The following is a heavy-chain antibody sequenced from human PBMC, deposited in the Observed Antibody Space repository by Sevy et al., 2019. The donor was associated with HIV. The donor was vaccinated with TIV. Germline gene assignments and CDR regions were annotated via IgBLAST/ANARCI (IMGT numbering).Heavy chain of an antibody. CDR1: GFTFSSYA. CDR2: SRGSGSSA. D-gene: IGHD3-22*01. CDR3: AKAKRFDSSSWFDS. J-gene: IGHJ5*01. Sequence: GGSLRLSCEVSGFTFSSYAMSWVRQAPGKGLEWVSRSRGSGSSAYYADSVKGRFTVSRDNSRNTLFLEMNDLRVEDTAIYYCAKAKRFDSSSWFDSWGQGTLVTVSS. V-gene: IGHV3-23*01.